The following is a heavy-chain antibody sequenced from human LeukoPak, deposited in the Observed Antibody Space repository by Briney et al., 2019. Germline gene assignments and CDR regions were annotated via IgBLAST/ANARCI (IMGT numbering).Heavy chain of an antibody. Sequence: GASVKVSCKASGYTFTSYGISWVRQAPGQGLEWMGWISAYNGNTNYARKLQGRVAMTTDTSTSTAYMELRSLRSDDTAVYYCARDSPMRLTTYYYYYGMDVWGQGTTVTVSS. CDR3: ARDSPMRLTTYYYYYGMDV. D-gene: IGHD3-3*01. CDR2: ISAYNGNT. J-gene: IGHJ6*02. V-gene: IGHV1-18*01. CDR1: GYTFTSYG.